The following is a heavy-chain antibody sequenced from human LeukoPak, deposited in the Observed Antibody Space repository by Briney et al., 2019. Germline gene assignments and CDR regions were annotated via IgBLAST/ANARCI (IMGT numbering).Heavy chain of an antibody. CDR3: ARGIVAAGNIDF. D-gene: IGHD6-13*01. V-gene: IGHV3-21*01. Sequence: GGSLRLSCAASGFTFSSYSMNWVRQAPGKGLEWVSSISSGSSYIYYADSVMGRFTISRDNAKNSLYLQMNSLRAEDTAVYYCARGIVAAGNIDFWGQGTLVTVSS. J-gene: IGHJ4*02. CDR2: ISSGSSYI. CDR1: GFTFSSYS.